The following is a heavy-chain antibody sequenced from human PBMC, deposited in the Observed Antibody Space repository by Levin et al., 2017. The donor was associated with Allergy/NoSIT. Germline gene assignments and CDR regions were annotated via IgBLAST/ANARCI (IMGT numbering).Heavy chain of an antibody. CDR2: INPSGGST. J-gene: IGHJ4*02. V-gene: IGHV1-46*01. D-gene: IGHD2-2*01. Sequence: GESLKISCKASGYTFTSYYMHWVRQAPGQGLEWMGIINPSGGSTSYAQKFQGRVTMTRDTSTSTVYMELSSLRSEDTAVYYCARGIVVVPAAMDFDYWGQGTLVTVSS. CDR1: GYTFTSYY. CDR3: ARGIVVVPAAMDFDY.